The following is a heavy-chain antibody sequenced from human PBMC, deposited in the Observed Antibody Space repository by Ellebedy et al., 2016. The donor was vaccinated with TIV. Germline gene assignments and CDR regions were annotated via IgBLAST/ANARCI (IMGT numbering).Heavy chain of an antibody. CDR2: ITSSGSTI. V-gene: IGHV3-11*01. CDR3: AREGDTAMVHGMDV. J-gene: IGHJ6*02. CDR1: GFTFSDYY. Sequence: PGGSLRLSCAASGFTFSDYYMSWIRQAPGKGLGWVSYITSSGSTIYYADPVKGRFTISRDNAKNSLYLQMNSLSAEDTAVYYCAREGDTAMVHGMDVWGQGTTVTVSS. D-gene: IGHD5-18*01.